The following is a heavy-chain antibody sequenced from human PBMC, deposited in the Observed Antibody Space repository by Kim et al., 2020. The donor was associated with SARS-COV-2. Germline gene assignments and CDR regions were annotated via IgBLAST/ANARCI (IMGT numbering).Heavy chain of an antibody. CDR1: GFSVRNHY. CDR2: IYVGDAT. D-gene: IGHD1-1*01. Sequence: GGSLRLSCAGSGFSVRNHYMTWVRQPPGKGLNWVSVIYVGDATLYADSLKGRFTISRDNSKNTLYLQMNSLRPEDTAVYYCAKDDDVGFWHWGQGTLVTVSS. CDR3: AKDDDVGFWH. J-gene: IGHJ1*01. V-gene: IGHV3-53*05.